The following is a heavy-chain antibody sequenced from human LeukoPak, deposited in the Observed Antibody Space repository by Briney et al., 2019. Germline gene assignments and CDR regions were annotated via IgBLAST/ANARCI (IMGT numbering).Heavy chain of an antibody. CDR3: ARHRRNYYGTGGSPFDF. J-gene: IGHJ4*02. V-gene: IGHV4-59*08. Sequence: SETLSLTCTVSGGSISTYYWSWIRQPPGKGLEWIGYIYYSGNTNYNPSLKSRVTISVDASKNQFSLKLSSVTAADTAVYFCARHRRNYYGTGGSPFDFWGQGILVTVSS. D-gene: IGHD3-10*01. CDR2: IYYSGNT. CDR1: GGSISTYY.